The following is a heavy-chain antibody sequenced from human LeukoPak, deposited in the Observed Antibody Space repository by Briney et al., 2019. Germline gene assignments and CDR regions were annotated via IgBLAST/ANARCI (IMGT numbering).Heavy chain of an antibody. CDR1: GYTFTGYY. CDR2: INPNSGGT. CDR3: ARVRYSGSHLLDY. J-gene: IGHJ4*02. D-gene: IGHD1-26*01. Sequence: GASVKVSCKASGYTFTGYYMHWVRQAPGQGLEWMGWINPNSGGTNYAQKFQGRVTMTRDTSISTAYMELSRLRPDDTAVYYCARVRYSGSHLLDYWGQGTLVTVSS. V-gene: IGHV1-2*02.